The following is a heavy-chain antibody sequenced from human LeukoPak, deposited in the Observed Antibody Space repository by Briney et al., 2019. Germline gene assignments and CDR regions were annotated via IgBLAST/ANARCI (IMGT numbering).Heavy chain of an antibody. D-gene: IGHD3-10*01. CDR3: AGTYGSGSYPNY. V-gene: IGHV3-21*01. Sequence: GGSLRLSCAASGFTFSNYDMNWVRQAPGKGLEWVSSISSSSSYIYYADSVKGRFAISRDNAKNSLYLQMYSLRAEDTAVYYCAGTYGSGSYPNYWGLGTLVTVSS. J-gene: IGHJ4*02. CDR1: GFTFSNYD. CDR2: ISSSSSYI.